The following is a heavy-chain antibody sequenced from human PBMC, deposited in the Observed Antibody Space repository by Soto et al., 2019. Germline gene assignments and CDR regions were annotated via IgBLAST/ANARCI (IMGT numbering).Heavy chain of an antibody. Sequence: QVQLVQSGAEVKKPGSSVKGSCKASGGTFSSYAISWVRQAPGQGLEWMGGIIPIFGTANYEQKFQGRVTITADESTSTAYMGLSSLRSEDTPVYYCAHRDVWTGAKLWDNWFDPWGQGTLVTVSS. CDR2: IIPIFGTA. CDR3: AHRDVWTGAKLWDNWFDP. V-gene: IGHV1-69*01. D-gene: IGHD7-27*01. J-gene: IGHJ5*02. CDR1: GGTFSSYA.